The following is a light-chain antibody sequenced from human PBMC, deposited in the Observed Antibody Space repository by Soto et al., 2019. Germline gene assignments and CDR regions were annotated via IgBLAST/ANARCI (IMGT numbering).Light chain of an antibody. CDR1: QAIRVD. J-gene: IGKJ5*01. CDR3: QQYYSDSIT. CDR2: AAS. Sequence: IQMTQSPSTLSASVGDRVTITCRASQAIRVDLAWYQQKPGKAPKLLIYAASSLHSGVPSRFSGSGSGTDFTLTISSLQPDDFATYYCQQYYSDSITFGQGTRL. V-gene: IGKV1-6*01.